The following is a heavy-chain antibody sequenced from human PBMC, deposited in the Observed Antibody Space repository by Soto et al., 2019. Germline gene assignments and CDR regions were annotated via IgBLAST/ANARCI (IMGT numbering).Heavy chain of an antibody. V-gene: IGHV4-30-4*01. Sequence: SETLSLTCTVSGGSISSGGYYWSWIRHPPGKGLEWIGYIYYSGSTYYNPSLKSRVTISVDTSKNQFSLKLRSVTAADTAVYYCARELEGYDSSGLNWFDPWGQGTLLTVSS. CDR2: IYYSGST. CDR1: GGSISSGGYY. D-gene: IGHD3-22*01. CDR3: ARELEGYDSSGLNWFDP. J-gene: IGHJ5*02.